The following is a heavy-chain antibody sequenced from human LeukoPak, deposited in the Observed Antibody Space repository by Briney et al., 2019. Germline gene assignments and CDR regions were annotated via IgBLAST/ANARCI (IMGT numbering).Heavy chain of an antibody. J-gene: IGHJ3*01. Sequence: PSETLSLTCSVSGYSISTGNYWGWIRPPPGKGLEWIGSIYHTGTTSYNPSLKSRVTISVDTSKNQFSLKLRSVTAADTAVIFCARGPDMVYIPHAAFDFWDQGTRVTVSS. D-gene: IGHD2-8*01. V-gene: IGHV4-38-2*02. CDR3: ARGPDMVYIPHAAFDF. CDR2: IYHTGTT. CDR1: GYSISTGNY.